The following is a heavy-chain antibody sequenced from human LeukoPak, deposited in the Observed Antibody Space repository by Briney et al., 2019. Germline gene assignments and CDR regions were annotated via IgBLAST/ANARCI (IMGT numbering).Heavy chain of an antibody. CDR2: ITSSGDVV. J-gene: IGHJ4*02. CDR3: ARDYYGDEDFDY. CDR1: GFTFNHYE. V-gene: IGHV3-48*03. Sequence: GGSLRLSCATSGFTFNHYELNWVRQAPGKGLEWISYITSSGDVVTYADPVKGRFTMSRDNAKNSVYLQMNSLRPEDTAVYCARDYYGDEDFDYWGQGTLVTVSS. D-gene: IGHD3-10*01.